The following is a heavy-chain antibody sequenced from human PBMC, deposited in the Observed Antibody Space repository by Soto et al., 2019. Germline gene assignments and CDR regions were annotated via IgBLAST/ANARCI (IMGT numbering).Heavy chain of an antibody. CDR2: FDPEDGET. V-gene: IGHV1-24*01. CDR1: GCTLTELS. Sequence: ASVKVSCKVSGCTLTELSMHWVRQAPGKGLEWMGGFDPEDGETIYAQKFQGRVTMTEDTSTDTAYMELSSLRSEDTAVDYCATRQGLMFRGVPAGDYDYDGTDVWGEGTKASVSS. D-gene: IGHD3-10*01. J-gene: IGHJ6*04. CDR3: ATRQGLMFRGVPAGDYDYDGTDV.